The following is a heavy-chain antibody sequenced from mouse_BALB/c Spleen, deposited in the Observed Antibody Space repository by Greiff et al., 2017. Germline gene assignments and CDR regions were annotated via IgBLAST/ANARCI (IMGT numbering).Heavy chain of an antibody. V-gene: IGHV1S81*02. CDR1: GYTFTSYY. CDR3: TRPDYDGGDYAMDY. J-gene: IGHJ4*01. D-gene: IGHD2-4*01. CDR2: INPSNGGT. Sequence: QVQLQQPGAELVKPGASVKLSCKASGYTFTSYYMYWVKQRPGQGLEWIGGINPSNGGTNFNEKFKSKATLTVDKSSSTAYMQLSSLTSEDSAVYYCTRPDYDGGDYAMDYWGQGTSVTVSS.